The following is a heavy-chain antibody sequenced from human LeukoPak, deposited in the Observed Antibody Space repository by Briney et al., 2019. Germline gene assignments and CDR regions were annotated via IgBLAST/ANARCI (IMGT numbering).Heavy chain of an antibody. CDR2: ISSSGSTI. J-gene: IGHJ4*02. V-gene: IGHV3-48*03. CDR1: GFTLSSYE. D-gene: IGHD1-1*01. CDR3: ARAQPTGWNPDC. Sequence: GXSXXLSCAAXGFTLSSYEXNWVRQAPGKGLEWVSYISSSGSTIYYADSVKGRFTISRDNAKNSLYLQMNSLRAEGTAVYYCARAQPTGWNPDCWGQGTLVTVSS.